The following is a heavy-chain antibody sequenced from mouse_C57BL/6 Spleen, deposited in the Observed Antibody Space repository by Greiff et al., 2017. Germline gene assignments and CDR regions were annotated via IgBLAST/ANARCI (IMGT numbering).Heavy chain of an antibody. CDR3: ARLAYYSKPLDY. V-gene: IGHV1-80*01. CDR1: GYAFSSYW. CDR2: IYPGDGDT. D-gene: IGHD2-5*01. J-gene: IGHJ2*01. Sequence: LQQSGASVKISCKASGYAFSSYWMNWVKQRPGKGLEWIGQIYPGDGDTNYNGKFKGKATLTADKSSSTAYMQLSSLTSEDSAVYFCARLAYYSKPLDYWGQGTTLTVSS.